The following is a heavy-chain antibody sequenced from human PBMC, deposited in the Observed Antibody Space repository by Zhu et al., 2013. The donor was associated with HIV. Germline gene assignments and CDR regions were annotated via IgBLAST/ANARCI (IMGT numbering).Heavy chain of an antibody. CDR2: IIPIFGTA. CDR1: GGTFSSYA. CDR3: ECQTPRIAHEENIAARPGSYVDY. Sequence: QVQLVQSGAEVKKPGSSVKVSCKASGGTFSSYAISWVRQAPGQGLEWMGGIIPIFGTANYAQKFQGRVTITADKSTSTAYMELSSLRSEDTAVYYCECQTPRIAHEENIAARPGSYVDYWGQGTLVTVSS. D-gene: IGHD6-6*01. J-gene: IGHJ4*02. V-gene: IGHV1-69*06.